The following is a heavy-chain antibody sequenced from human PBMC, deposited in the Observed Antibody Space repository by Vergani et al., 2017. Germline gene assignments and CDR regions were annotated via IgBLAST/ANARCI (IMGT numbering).Heavy chain of an antibody. V-gene: IGHV3-48*01. J-gene: IGHJ4*02. CDR2: ISSSSSTI. CDR3: AKYAGVVVSHIDY. D-gene: IGHD3-22*01. CDR1: GFTFSSYS. Sequence: EVQLVESGGGLVQPGGSLRLSCAASGFTFSSYSMNWVRQAPGKGLEWVSYISSSSSTIYYADSVKGRFTISRDNAKNSLYLQMNSLRAEDTAVYYCAKYAGVVVSHIDYWGQGTLVTVSS.